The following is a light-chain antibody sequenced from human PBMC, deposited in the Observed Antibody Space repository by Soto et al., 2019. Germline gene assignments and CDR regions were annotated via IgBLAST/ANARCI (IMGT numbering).Light chain of an antibody. V-gene: IGLV2-23*01. J-gene: IGLJ1*01. CDR3: CSYAGSSAWV. CDR1: SSDVGSYNL. Sequence: QSALTQPASVSGSPGQSITISCTGTSSDVGSYNLVSWYQQHPGKVPKIMIYEASKRPSGAPNRFSGSKSGNTASLTIAGPQAEDQADYYCCSYAGSSAWVLGTGTKVTVL. CDR2: EAS.